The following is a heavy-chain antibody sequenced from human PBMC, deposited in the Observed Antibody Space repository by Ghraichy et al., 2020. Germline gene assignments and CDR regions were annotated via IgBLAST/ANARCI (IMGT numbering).Heavy chain of an antibody. CDR3: AKVEYYYDSSGSHRAAGNDY. V-gene: IGHV3-23*01. Sequence: GGSLRLSCAASGFTFSSYAMSWVRQAPGKGLEWVSAISGSGGSTYYADSVKGRFTISRDNSKNTLYLQMNSLRAEDTAVYYCAKVEYYYDSSGSHRAAGNDYWGQGTLVTVSS. J-gene: IGHJ4*02. CDR2: ISGSGGST. CDR1: GFTFSSYA. D-gene: IGHD3-22*01.